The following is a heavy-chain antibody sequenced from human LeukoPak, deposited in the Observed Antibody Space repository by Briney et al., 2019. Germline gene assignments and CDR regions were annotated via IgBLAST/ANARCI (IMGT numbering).Heavy chain of an antibody. J-gene: IGHJ4*02. CDR1: GYTFTSYG. CDR2: MNPNSGNT. CDR3: ARDRPRGLWADY. D-gene: IGHD3-16*01. Sequence: ASVKVSCKASGYTFTSYGISWVRQAPGQGLEWMGWMNPNSGNTGYAQKFQGRVTMTRNTSISTAYMELSSLRSEDTAVYYCARDRPRGLWADYWGQGTLVTVSS. V-gene: IGHV1-8*02.